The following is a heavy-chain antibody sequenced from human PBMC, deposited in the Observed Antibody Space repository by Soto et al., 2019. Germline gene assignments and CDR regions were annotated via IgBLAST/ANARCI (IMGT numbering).Heavy chain of an antibody. V-gene: IGHV3-23*01. CDR3: AKSRGSGSYFNPSDAFDS. CDR1: GFTFSSYA. D-gene: IGHD3-10*01. J-gene: IGHJ3*01. Sequence: EVQLLDSGGGLVQPGGSLRLSCAASGFTFSSYAMSWVRQAPGKGLEWVSSISGSGGGTYYADSVKGRFPISRDNSKNTLSLQMNSLRAEDTAVYYCAKSRGSGSYFNPSDAFDSWGQGTMVTVSS. CDR2: ISGSGGGT.